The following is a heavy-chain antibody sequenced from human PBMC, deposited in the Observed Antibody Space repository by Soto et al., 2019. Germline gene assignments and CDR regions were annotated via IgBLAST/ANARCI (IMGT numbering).Heavy chain of an antibody. CDR1: GFTFSSYA. D-gene: IGHD3-3*01. Sequence: GGSLRLSCAACGFTFSSYAMSWVRQAQGKGLEWVSAISGSGGSTYYADSVKGRFTISRDNSKNTLYLQMNSLRAEDTAVYYCAKDQDYDFWSGYYFDYWGQGTLVTVSS. CDR2: ISGSGGST. J-gene: IGHJ4*02. V-gene: IGHV3-23*01. CDR3: AKDQDYDFWSGYYFDY.